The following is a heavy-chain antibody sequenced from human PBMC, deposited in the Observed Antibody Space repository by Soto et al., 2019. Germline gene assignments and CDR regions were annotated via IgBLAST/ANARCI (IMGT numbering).Heavy chain of an antibody. CDR2: IYYSGNT. CDR1: GASISISSNYY. J-gene: IGHJ4*02. CDR3: VTTAAYCSGTNRYDFDY. D-gene: IGHD2-2*01. Sequence: SETLSLTCTVSGASISISSNYYWGWIRQPPGKGLEWIGSIYYSGNTYYSPSLKSRVTLSVDTSNNQFSLNLNSVTAADTAVYYCVTTAAYCSGTNRYDFDYSGKGTLVTVSS. V-gene: IGHV4-39*01.